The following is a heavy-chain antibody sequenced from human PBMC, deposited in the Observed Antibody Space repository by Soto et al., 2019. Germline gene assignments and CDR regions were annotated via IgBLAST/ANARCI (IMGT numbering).Heavy chain of an antibody. Sequence: QVQLQESSAGLVKPSQTLSLTCTVSGGSISSGDYYWSWIRQPPGKGLEWIGYIYHSGSTYYNPSLKSRVTISVDTSKNQFSLKLSSLTAADTAVYYCARERPDGARLDPWGQGTLVTVSS. CDR1: GGSISSGDYY. D-gene: IGHD6-6*01. CDR3: ARERPDGARLDP. J-gene: IGHJ5*02. CDR2: IYHSGST. V-gene: IGHV4-30-4*01.